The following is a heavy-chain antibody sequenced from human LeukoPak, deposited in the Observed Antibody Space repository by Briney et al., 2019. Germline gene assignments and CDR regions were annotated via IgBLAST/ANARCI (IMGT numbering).Heavy chain of an antibody. CDR1: GFTFSNYA. J-gene: IGHJ4*02. D-gene: IGHD3-10*01. Sequence: GGSLRLSCAASGFTFSNYAMSWVRQAPGKGLEWVSGISDSGGGTYYADSVKGRFTISRDNSKNTLYLQMNRLTTEDTAVYYCAKGTPGRVSYFDYWGQGTLVTVSS. CDR2: ISDSGGGT. V-gene: IGHV3-23*01. CDR3: AKGTPGRVSYFDY.